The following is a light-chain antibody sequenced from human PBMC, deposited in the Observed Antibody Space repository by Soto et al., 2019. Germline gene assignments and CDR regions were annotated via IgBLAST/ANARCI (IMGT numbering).Light chain of an antibody. V-gene: IGKV1-39*01. CDR3: QQTYSTLDS. CDR2: TAS. Sequence: DIRVTQSPSSLSASVGDRVTITCRASQSIRTYLNWYQQRPGKPPKLLMHTASTLQTGVPSRFSGGGSGTDFTLTISSLQPEDFATYYCQQTYSTLDSFGQGTKLEIK. CDR1: QSIRTY. J-gene: IGKJ2*03.